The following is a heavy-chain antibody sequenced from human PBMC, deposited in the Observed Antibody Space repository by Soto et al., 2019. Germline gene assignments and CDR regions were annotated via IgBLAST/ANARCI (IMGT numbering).Heavy chain of an antibody. D-gene: IGHD2-21*02. CDR2: VFYTGMA. CDR3: ARDGDGRITTDPYYCHGMAV. V-gene: IGHV4-59*01. CDR1: GGSLGSYY. Sequence: SETLALTCTVSGGSLGSYYWSWIRQPTGKGLEWIGYVFYTGMANYNASLKSRVSISLDTSNYQFSLKVSSVTAADTAVYYFARDGDGRITTDPYYCHGMAVWGPGTTVTVSS. J-gene: IGHJ6*02.